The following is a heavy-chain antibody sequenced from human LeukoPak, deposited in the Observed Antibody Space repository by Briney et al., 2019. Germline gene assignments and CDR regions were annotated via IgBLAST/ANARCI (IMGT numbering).Heavy chain of an antibody. Sequence: GGSLRLSCAASGFTFSSYWMSWVRQAPGKGLEWVANIKQDGSEKYYVDSVKGRFTISRDNAKNSLYLQMNSLRAEDTAVYYCAREVGPVYYDFWSGYYYYYYMDVWGKGTTVTFSS. CDR1: GFTFSSYW. CDR3: AREVGPVYYDFWSGYYYYYYMDV. V-gene: IGHV3-7*01. D-gene: IGHD3-3*01. J-gene: IGHJ6*03. CDR2: IKQDGSEK.